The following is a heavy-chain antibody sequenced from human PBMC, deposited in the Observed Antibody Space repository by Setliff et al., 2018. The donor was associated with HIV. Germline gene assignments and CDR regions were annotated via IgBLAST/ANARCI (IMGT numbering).Heavy chain of an antibody. V-gene: IGHV4-39*07. CDR3: TRDLWGDDYYYNNMDV. Sequence: PSETLSLTCTVSGGSIRTGAYYWGWIRQPPGKGLEWIGSIYTRGNTNYNPSLRSRVTMSVDTSKNQFSLKVTSVTAADTAVYYCTRDLWGDDYYYNNMDVWGKGTTVTVSS. J-gene: IGHJ6*03. D-gene: IGHD2-21*02. CDR2: IYTRGNT. CDR1: GGSIRTGAYY.